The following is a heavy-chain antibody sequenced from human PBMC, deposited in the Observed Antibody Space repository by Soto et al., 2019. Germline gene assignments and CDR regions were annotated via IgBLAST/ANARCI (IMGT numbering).Heavy chain of an antibody. V-gene: IGHV4-39*01. Sequence: SVTLSLPCLVSGESISSSSYYWGWLRQPPGKGLEWIGSIYYSGRTYYNPSFKSRVTISIDTSKNQFSLKLSSVTATDTAVYYCARQRTTVVTQAYFDHGGQGALV. CDR1: GESISSSSYY. CDR2: IYYSGRT. J-gene: IGHJ4*02. D-gene: IGHD2-21*02. CDR3: ARQRTTVVTQAYFDH.